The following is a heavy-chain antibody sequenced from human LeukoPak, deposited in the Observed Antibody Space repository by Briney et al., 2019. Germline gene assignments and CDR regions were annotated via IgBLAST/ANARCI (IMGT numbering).Heavy chain of an antibody. D-gene: IGHD2-8*01. CDR2: INSADNVE. CDR1: GFIFGDYA. Sequence: GGSLRLSCTTSGFIFGDYAMTWVRQAPGKGPEWVAHINSADNVEYYTDSVRGRFTMSRDNAKDLLYLHLNSLRDEDTAVYYCARDTVNGPFVISLDLWGQGVLVTVSS. CDR3: ARDTVNGPFVISLDL. J-gene: IGHJ5*02. V-gene: IGHV3-48*03.